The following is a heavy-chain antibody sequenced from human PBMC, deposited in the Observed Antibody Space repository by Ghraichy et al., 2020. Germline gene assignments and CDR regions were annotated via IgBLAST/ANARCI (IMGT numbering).Heavy chain of an antibody. CDR2: IHYSGST. CDR3: ARQDIVGATGGFYFDY. Sequence: ETLSLTCTVSGGSISSYYWSWIRQPPGKGLEWIGYIHYSGSTNYNPSLKSRVTISVDTSKNQFSLRLSSVTAADTAVYYCARQDIVGATGGFYFDYWGQGTLVTVSS. CDR1: GGSISSYY. J-gene: IGHJ4*02. V-gene: IGHV4-59*08. D-gene: IGHD1-26*01.